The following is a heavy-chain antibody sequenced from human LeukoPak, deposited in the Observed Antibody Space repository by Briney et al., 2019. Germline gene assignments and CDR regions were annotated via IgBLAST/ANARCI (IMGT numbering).Heavy chain of an antibody. V-gene: IGHV4-59*01. J-gene: IGHJ6*02. CDR1: GGSISSYY. Sequence: PSETLSLTCAVSGGSISSYYWSWIRQPPGKGLEWIGYIYYSGSTNYNPSLKSRVTISVDTSKNQFSLKLSSVTAADTAVYYCARESLHYGMDVWGQGTTVTVSS. CDR2: IYYSGST. CDR3: ARESLHYGMDV.